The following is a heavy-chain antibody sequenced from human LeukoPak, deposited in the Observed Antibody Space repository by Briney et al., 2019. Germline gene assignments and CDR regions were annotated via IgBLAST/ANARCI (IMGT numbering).Heavy chain of an antibody. CDR3: AREDQLGYFDY. D-gene: IGHD5-24*01. Sequence: ASVKVSCKASGGTFSSYAISWVRQAPGQGLEWMGRIIPILGIANYAQKFQGRVTITADKSTSTAYMELSSLRSEDTAVYYCAREDQLGYFDYWGQGTLVTVSS. CDR2: IIPILGIA. CDR1: GGTFSSYA. V-gene: IGHV1-69*04. J-gene: IGHJ4*02.